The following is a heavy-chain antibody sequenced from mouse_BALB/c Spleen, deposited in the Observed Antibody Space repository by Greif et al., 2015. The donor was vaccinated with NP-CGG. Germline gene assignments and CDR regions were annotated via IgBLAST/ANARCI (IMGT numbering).Heavy chain of an antibody. D-gene: IGHD4-1*01. J-gene: IGHJ4*01. V-gene: IGHV1-82*01. Sequence: VQLVESGPELVKPGASVKISCKASGYAFSSSWMNWVKQRPGQGLEWIGRIYPGDGDTNYNGKFKGKATLTADKSSSTAYMQLSSLTSVDSAVYFCARSGELVYAMDYWGQGTSVTVSS. CDR2: IYPGDGDT. CDR1: GYAFSSSW. CDR3: ARSGELVYAMDY.